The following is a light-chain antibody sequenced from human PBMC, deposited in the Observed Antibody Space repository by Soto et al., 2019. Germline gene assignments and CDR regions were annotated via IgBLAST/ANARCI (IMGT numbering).Light chain of an antibody. CDR3: QQRSNWPSIT. J-gene: IGKJ5*01. CDR2: DAA. V-gene: IGKV3-11*01. Sequence: EIVLTQSPATLSLSPGERATLSCRASQTVNSYLAWYQQKPGQAPRLLIYDAADRATGIPARFSGSGSGTDFTLTISSREPEDFAVYYCQQRSNWPSITFGQGTRLEIK. CDR1: QTVNSY.